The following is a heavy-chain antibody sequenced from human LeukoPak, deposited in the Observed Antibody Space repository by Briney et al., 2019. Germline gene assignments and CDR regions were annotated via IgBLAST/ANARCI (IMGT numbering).Heavy chain of an antibody. V-gene: IGHV1-18*04. CDR1: GYTFTSYY. Sequence: ASVKVSCKASGYTFTSYYMHWVRQAPGQGLEWMGWISAYNGNTNYAQKLQGRVTMTTDTSTSTAYMELRSLRSDDTAVYYCASSIVGAYDAFDIWGQGTMVTVSS. CDR2: ISAYNGNT. D-gene: IGHD1-26*01. J-gene: IGHJ3*02. CDR3: ASSIVGAYDAFDI.